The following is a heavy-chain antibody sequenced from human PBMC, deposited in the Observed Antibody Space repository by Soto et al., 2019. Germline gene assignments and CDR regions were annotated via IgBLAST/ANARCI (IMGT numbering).Heavy chain of an antibody. CDR3: ARHVPAAGYYYGMDV. V-gene: IGHV1-69*12. J-gene: IGHJ6*02. D-gene: IGHD2-2*01. CDR1: GGTFSSYA. CDR2: FIPIFGAA. Sequence: QVQLVQSGAEVKKPGSSVKVSCKASGGTFSSYAISWVRQAPGQGLAWMGGFIPIFGAANYAQKFQGRVTITADESTSTAYMELSSLRSEDTAVYYCARHVPAAGYYYGMDVLCQGTTVTVSS.